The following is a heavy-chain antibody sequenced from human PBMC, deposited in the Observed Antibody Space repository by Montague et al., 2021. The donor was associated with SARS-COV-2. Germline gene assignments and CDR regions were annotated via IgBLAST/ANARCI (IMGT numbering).Heavy chain of an antibody. CDR2: INHSGST. CDR1: GGSISSYY. Sequence: SETLSLTCTVSGGSISSYYWSWIRQPPGKGLEWIGEINHSGSTNYNPSLKSRVTISVDTSKNQFSLKLSSVTAADTAVYYCARGPRITMIVVVITDIWFDPWGQGTLVTASS. CDR3: ARGPRITMIVVVITDIWFDP. D-gene: IGHD3-22*01. J-gene: IGHJ5*02. V-gene: IGHV4-34*01.